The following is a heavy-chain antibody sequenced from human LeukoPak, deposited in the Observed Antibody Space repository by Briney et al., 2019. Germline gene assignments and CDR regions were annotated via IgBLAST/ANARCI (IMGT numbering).Heavy chain of an antibody. CDR2: INHSGST. CDR1: GGSFSGYY. Sequence: PSETLSLTRAVYGGSFSGYYWSWIRQPPGKGLEWIGEINHSGSTNYNPSLKSRVTISVDTSKNQFSLKLSSVTAADTAVYYCARGEDAVATIFYYYYYGMDVWGKGTTVTVSS. J-gene: IGHJ6*04. V-gene: IGHV4-34*01. CDR3: ARGEDAVATIFYYYYYGMDV. D-gene: IGHD5-12*01.